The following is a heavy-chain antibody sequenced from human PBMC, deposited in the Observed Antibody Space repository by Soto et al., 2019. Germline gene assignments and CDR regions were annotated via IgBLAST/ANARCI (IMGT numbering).Heavy chain of an antibody. J-gene: IGHJ4*02. CDR1: GGSFSGYY. D-gene: IGHD2-2*01. V-gene: IGHV4-34*01. CDR3: ARGKNLIIPAAMADFDY. CDR2: INHSGST. Sequence: PSETLSLTCAVYGGSFSGYYWSWIRQPPGKGLEWIGEINHSGSTNYNPSLKSRVTISVDTSKNQFSLKLSSVTAADTAVYYCARGKNLIIPAAMADFDYWGQGTLVTVSS.